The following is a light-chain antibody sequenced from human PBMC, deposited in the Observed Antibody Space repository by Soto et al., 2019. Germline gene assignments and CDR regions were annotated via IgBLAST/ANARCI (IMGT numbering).Light chain of an antibody. J-gene: IGLJ1*01. CDR2: EVT. Sequence: QFVLTQPPSASGSLGQSVTISCTGTSSDVGAYNYVSWYQQHPGKAPKLMIYEVTRRPSGVPDRFSGSKSGNTASLNVSGLQAEDEADYYCCSYADNNDYVFGTGTKVTVL. CDR3: CSYADNNDYV. CDR1: SSDVGAYNY. V-gene: IGLV2-8*01.